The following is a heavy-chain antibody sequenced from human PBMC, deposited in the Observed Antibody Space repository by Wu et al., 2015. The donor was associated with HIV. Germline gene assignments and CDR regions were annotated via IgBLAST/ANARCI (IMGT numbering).Heavy chain of an antibody. V-gene: IGHV4-59*08. D-gene: IGHD4-17*01. CDR3: ARHPSYGAFDY. CDR1: GGSIGTYY. CDR2: VYYSGNS. J-gene: IGHJ4*02. Sequence: QVQLQESGPGLVKPSETLSLTCIVSGGSIGTYYWSWIRQPPGKRLEWIGYVYYSGNSGSNPSLKSRVTISVDTSKNQFSLKLTSMTAADTAIYYCARHPSYGAFDYWGQGTLVTVSS.